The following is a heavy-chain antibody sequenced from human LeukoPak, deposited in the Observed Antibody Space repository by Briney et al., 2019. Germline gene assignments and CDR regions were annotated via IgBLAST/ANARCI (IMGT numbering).Heavy chain of an antibody. CDR1: AFIFSYYW. D-gene: IGHD6-19*01. CDR2: INQDGSEK. CDR3: AREGGSGWYSGWFDP. Sequence: GGSLRLSYASSAFIFSYYWMSWVRQAPGKGLEWVANINQDGSEKRYVDSAKGRFTISRDNAENLLYLQMNNLRAEDTAVYYCAREGGSGWYSGWFDPWGQGTLVTVSS. J-gene: IGHJ5*02. V-gene: IGHV3-7*03.